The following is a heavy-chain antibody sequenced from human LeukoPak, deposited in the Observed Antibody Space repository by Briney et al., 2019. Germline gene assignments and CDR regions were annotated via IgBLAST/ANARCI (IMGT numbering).Heavy chain of an antibody. CDR3: ASTPYCSSTSCYPELDY. V-gene: IGHV3-21*01. Sequence: GGSLRLSCAASGFTFSSYSMNWVRQAPGKGLEWVSSISSSSSYIYYADSVKGRFTISRDNAKNSLYLQMNSLRAEDTAVYYCASTPYCSSTSCYPELDYWGQGTLVTVSS. D-gene: IGHD2-2*01. CDR2: ISSSSSYI. J-gene: IGHJ4*02. CDR1: GFTFSSYS.